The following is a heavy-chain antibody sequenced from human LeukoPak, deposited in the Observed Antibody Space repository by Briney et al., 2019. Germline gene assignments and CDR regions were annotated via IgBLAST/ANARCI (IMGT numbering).Heavy chain of an antibody. J-gene: IGHJ5*02. V-gene: IGHV3-23*01. CDR1: GFTVTTYA. Sequence: GGSLRLSCAASGFTVTTYAMGWVRQAPGKGLEWVSGISADGGRTYYADSVRGRFTISRDNSKNTLYVQMNSLSAEDTAIYYCVKGLEDRHDSSGYYSNWFDPWGQGTLVTVSS. CDR2: ISADGGRT. D-gene: IGHD3-22*01. CDR3: VKGLEDRHDSSGYYSNWFDP.